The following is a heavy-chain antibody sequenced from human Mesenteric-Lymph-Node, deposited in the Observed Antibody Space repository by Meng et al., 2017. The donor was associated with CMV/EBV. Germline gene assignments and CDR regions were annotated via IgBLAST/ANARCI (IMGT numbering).Heavy chain of an antibody. CDR2: IWYDGKNK. Sequence: GESLKISCEASAFTFSTYGMHWVRQAPGKGLEWVAYIWYDGKNKDYADSVKGRFTISRDNSKNTLYLQMNSLRPEDTAVYYCARDHNQLPDYWGQGTLVTVSS. J-gene: IGHJ4*02. D-gene: IGHD2-2*01. V-gene: IGHV3-30*02. CDR1: AFTFSTYG. CDR3: ARDHNQLPDY.